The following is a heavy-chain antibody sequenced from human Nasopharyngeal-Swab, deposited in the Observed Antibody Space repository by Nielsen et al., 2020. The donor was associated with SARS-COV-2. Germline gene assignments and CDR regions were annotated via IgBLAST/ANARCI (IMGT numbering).Heavy chain of an antibody. J-gene: IGHJ4*02. CDR1: GFTFSSYA. CDR3: ARDIWGGHDGAFDY. D-gene: IGHD5-12*01. Sequence: GGSLRLSCAASGFTFSSYAMHWVRQAPGKGLEWVAVISYDGSNKYYADSVKGRFTISRDNSKNTLYLQMNSLRAEDTAVYYCARDIWGGHDGAFDYWGQGTLVTVSS. CDR2: ISYDGSNK. V-gene: IGHV3-30*04.